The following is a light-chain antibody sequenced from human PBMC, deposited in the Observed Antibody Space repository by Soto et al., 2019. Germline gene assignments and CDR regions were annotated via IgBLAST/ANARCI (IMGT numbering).Light chain of an antibody. J-gene: IGLJ2*01. V-gene: IGLV2-14*01. CDR2: EVS. Sequence: QSALTQPASVSGSPGQSITISCTGTSSDVGGYNYVSWYQQHPGKAPKLMIYEVSNRPSGVSNRFSGSKSGNTASLTISGLQAEDEADYYCSSYTSSSISPWVLGGGTKLTVL. CDR1: SSDVGGYNY. CDR3: SSYTSSSISPWV.